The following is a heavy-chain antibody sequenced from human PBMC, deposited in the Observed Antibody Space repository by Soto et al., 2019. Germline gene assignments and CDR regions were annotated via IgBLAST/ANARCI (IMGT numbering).Heavy chain of an antibody. J-gene: IGHJ4*02. V-gene: IGHV1-18*01. CDR3: ARDEIVATSDY. D-gene: IGHD5-12*01. CDR2: ISSYNGNT. Sequence: GASVKVSCKASGYTFTSYGISWMRQAPGQGLEWMGWISSYNGNTNYAQKVQGRVTMTTDTSTSTAYMELRSLRSDDTAMYFCARDEIVATSDYWGQGTLVTVSS. CDR1: GYTFTSYG.